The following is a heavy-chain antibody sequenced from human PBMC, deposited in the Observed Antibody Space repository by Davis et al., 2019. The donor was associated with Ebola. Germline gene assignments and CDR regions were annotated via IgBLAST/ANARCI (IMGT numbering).Heavy chain of an antibody. D-gene: IGHD2-2*01. V-gene: IGHV3-30*19. CDR3: ARDRTPYQLLLSWFDP. Sequence: GGSLRLSCAASGFNFRSYGKHWVRQAPDKGLEWVTVIWYDGSRKYYGDSVKGRFTISRDNSNNLLYLQMNSLRAEDTAVYYCARDRTPYQLLLSWFDPWGQGTLVTVSS. J-gene: IGHJ5*02. CDR2: IWYDGSRK. CDR1: GFNFRSYG.